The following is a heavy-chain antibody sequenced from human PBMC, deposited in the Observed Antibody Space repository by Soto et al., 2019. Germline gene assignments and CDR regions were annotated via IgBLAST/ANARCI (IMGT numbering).Heavy chain of an antibody. J-gene: IGHJ4*02. D-gene: IGHD4-17*01. CDR3: TTGLRWSPESNY. CDR2: IKDRSEGVGT. CDR1: GLNFNSAY. Sequence: EVQLVESGGALVKPGGSLRLSCAASGLNFNSAYMTWVRQAPGKGLEWVGRIKDRSEGVGTDYAAPGKCRFTMSRDDSNYTLYLQMSSLETEDTGVYYCTTGLRWSPESNYWGRGTLVTVSS. V-gene: IGHV3-15*02.